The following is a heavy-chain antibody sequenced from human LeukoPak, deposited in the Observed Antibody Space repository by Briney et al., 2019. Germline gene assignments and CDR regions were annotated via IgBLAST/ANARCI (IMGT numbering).Heavy chain of an antibody. CDR3: AKAVAGLRDAFDI. CDR2: IYPGDSDT. CDR1: GYSFTSYW. D-gene: IGHD6-19*01. V-gene: IGHV5-51*01. Sequence: GESLKISCKGSGYSFTSYWMGWVRQMPGKGLEWMGIIYPGDSDTRYSPSFQGQVTFSADKSISSAYLQWSSLRASDTAMYYCAKAVAGLRDAFDIWGQGTMVTVSS. J-gene: IGHJ3*02.